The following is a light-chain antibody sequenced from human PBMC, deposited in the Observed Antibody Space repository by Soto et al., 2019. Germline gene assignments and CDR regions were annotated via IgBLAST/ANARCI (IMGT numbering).Light chain of an antibody. CDR1: QSVSASY. V-gene: IGKV3D-20*02. J-gene: IGKJ4*01. CDR3: QQRSNWPPKLT. CDR2: GAS. Sequence: ENVLTQSPGTLSLSPGESATLSCRASQSVSASYLVWYQQKPGQAPRLLIYGASSRATGIPDRFSGSGSGTDFTLTISRLEPEDFAVYYCQQRSNWPPKLTFGGGTKVDIK.